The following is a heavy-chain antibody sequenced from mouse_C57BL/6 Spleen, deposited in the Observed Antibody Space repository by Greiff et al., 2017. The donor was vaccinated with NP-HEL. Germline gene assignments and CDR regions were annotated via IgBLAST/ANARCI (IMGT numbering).Heavy chain of an antibody. CDR2: NNPSNGGT. D-gene: IGHD2-3*01. CDR1: GYTFTSYW. Sequence: VQLQQPGTELVKPGASVKLSCKASGYTFTSYWMHWVKQRPGQGLEWIGNNNPSNGGTNYNEKFKSKATLTVDKSSSTAYMQLSSLTSEDSAVYYCAFYDGYYGGAMDYWGQGTSVTVSS. CDR3: AFYDGYYGGAMDY. V-gene: IGHV1-53*01. J-gene: IGHJ4*01.